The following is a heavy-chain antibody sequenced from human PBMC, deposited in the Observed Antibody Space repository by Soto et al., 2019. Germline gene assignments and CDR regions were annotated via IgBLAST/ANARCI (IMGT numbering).Heavy chain of an antibody. CDR3: VRGPSHGAFAI. V-gene: IGHV3-30-3*01. CDR2: ITPDGNRA. Sequence: QVQLVESGGDVVQPGRSLRLSCAASGSTFSSYDIHWVRQAPGKGLEWVARITPDGNRAYYADSVKGRFNVSRDNARNTVYLQVKSLRPEDTAVYHCVRGPSHGAFAIWGQGTLVTVSS. CDR1: GSTFSSYD. J-gene: IGHJ3*02.